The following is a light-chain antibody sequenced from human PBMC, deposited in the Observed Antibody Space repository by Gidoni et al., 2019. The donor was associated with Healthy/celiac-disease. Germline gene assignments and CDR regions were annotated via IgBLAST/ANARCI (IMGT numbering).Light chain of an antibody. Sequence: DIVMTQSSDPLAVSLGERATINCKSSQSVLYSSNNKNYLAWYQQKPGQPPKLLIYWASTRESGVPDRFSGSGSGTDFTLTISSLQAEDVAVYYCQQYYSTPQTFGQGTKLEIK. CDR2: WAS. J-gene: IGKJ2*01. CDR3: QQYYSTPQT. CDR1: QSVLYSSNNKNY. V-gene: IGKV4-1*01.